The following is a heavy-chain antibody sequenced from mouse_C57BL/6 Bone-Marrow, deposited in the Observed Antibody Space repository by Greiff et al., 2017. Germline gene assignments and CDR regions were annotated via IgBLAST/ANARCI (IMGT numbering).Heavy chain of an antibody. CDR3: ARGVTTVVVDWYFDV. CDR1: GYTFTSYW. J-gene: IGHJ1*03. V-gene: IGHV1-62-3*01. D-gene: IGHD1-1*01. Sequence: QVQLQQPGAELVKPGASVKLSCKASGYTFTSYWMHWVKQRPGRGLEWIGRIDPNSGGTKYNEKFKSKATLTVDKSSSTAYMQLSSLTSEDSAVXYSARGVTTVVVDWYFDVWGTGTTVTVSS. CDR2: IDPNSGGT.